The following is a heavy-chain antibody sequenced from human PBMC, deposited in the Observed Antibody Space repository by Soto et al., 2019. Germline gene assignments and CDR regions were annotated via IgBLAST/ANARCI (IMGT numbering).Heavy chain of an antibody. CDR1: GFTFSSYA. D-gene: IGHD2-15*01. Sequence: GGSLRLSCAASGFTFSSYAISWVRQAPGKGLEWVSAISGSGGSTYYADSVKGRFTISRDNSKNTLYLQMNSLRAEDTAVYYCAKGDLYCSGGSCSEIDYRGQGTLVTVSS. CDR3: AKGDLYCSGGSCSEIDY. V-gene: IGHV3-23*01. J-gene: IGHJ4*02. CDR2: ISGSGGST.